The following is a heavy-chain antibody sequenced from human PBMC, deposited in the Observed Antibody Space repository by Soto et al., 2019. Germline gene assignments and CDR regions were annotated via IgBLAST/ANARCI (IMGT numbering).Heavy chain of an antibody. CDR1: GYNFELSS. Sequence: VQLTQSEAQLKQPGSSMKVSCQTSGYNFELSSLNWVRQVPGLRPELLGGVLPLYNKAIYSLQFQGRVTINANSSTKTVSMKMTSLRSDDSAIYFCARDQGGSLLSTWFDIWGQGTPVTVS. J-gene: IGHJ5*02. V-gene: IGHV1-69*14. CDR3: ARDQGGSLLSTWFDI. CDR2: VLPLYNKA. D-gene: IGHD1-26*01.